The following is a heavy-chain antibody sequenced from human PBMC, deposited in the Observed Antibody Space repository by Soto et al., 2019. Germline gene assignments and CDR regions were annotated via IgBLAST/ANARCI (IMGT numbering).Heavy chain of an antibody. V-gene: IGHV3-30*18. D-gene: IGHD3-9*01. J-gene: IGHJ3*02. CDR2: ISYDGSNK. CDR3: AKGVKRTRAYYDILTGFGDAFDI. Sequence: QVQLVESGGGVVQPGRSMRLSCAASGFTFSSYGMHWVRQAPGKGLEWVGVISYDGSNKYYADSVKGRFTISRDNSKNALYLQMSSLRAEDTAVYYCAKGVKRTRAYYDILTGFGDAFDIWGQGTMVTVSS. CDR1: GFTFSSYG.